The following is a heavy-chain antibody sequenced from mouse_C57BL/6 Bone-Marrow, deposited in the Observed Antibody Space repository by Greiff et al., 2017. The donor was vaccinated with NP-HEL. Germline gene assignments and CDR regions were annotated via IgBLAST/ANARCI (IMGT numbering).Heavy chain of an antibody. CDR3: ARWDYCGRRIFAY. D-gene: IGHD1-1*01. CDR2: LYPGGGYT. Sequence: QVHVKQSGAELVRPGTSVKMSCKASGYTFTNYWIGWAKQRPGHGLEWIGDLYPGGGYTYYYEKFKGKATLTADKSSSTAYMQFISLTSEDSAFYYCARWDYCGRRIFAYWGQGTLVTVSA. V-gene: IGHV1-63*01. CDR1: GYTFTNYW. J-gene: IGHJ3*01.